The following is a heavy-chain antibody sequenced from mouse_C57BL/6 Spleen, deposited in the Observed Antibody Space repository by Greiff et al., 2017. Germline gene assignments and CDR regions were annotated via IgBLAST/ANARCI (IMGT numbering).Heavy chain of an antibody. CDR3: ARMGPTTVVPGYFDV. Sequence: EVQLQQSGPVLVKPGASVKMSCKASGYTFTDYYMNWVKQSHGKRLEWIGVITPYNGGTSTNQKFKGKATLTVEQSSSTADMELNSLASEDSAVYYCARMGPTTVVPGYFDVWGTGTTVTVSS. J-gene: IGHJ1*03. CDR2: ITPYNGGT. CDR1: GYTFTDYY. V-gene: IGHV1-19*01. D-gene: IGHD1-1*01.